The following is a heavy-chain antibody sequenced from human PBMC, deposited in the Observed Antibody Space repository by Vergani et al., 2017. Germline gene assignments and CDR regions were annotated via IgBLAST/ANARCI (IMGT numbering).Heavy chain of an antibody. CDR3: VKDHPVFDE. CDR2: ISYDGSNK. V-gene: IGHV3-30*18. J-gene: IGHJ4*02. Sequence: QVQLVESGGGVVQPGRSLRLSCAASGFTFSSYGMHWVRQAPGKGLEWVAVISYDGSNKYFADSVKGRFTISRDNSKNTLYLEMNSLSAEDTALYHCVKDHPVFDEWGRGTLVSVS. CDR1: GFTFSSYG.